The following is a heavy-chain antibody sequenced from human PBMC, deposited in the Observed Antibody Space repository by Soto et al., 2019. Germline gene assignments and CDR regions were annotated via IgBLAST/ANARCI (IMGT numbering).Heavy chain of an antibody. CDR3: VRDWWGFDY. V-gene: IGHV3-64D*06. CDR2: IRHDGSNI. J-gene: IGHJ4*03. CDR1: GCTFSAYS. Sequence: GSLRLSCSVSGCTFSAYSMHWVRQAPGKGLEYVAVIRHDGSNIYYADSVKGRFIISRDNSNNRLYLQMSSLRLEDTAVYYCVRDWWGFDYWGHGTPATVSS. D-gene: IGHD2-15*01.